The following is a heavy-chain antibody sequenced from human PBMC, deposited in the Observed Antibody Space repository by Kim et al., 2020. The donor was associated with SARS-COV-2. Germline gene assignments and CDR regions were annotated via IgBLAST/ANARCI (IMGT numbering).Heavy chain of an antibody. D-gene: IGHD2-15*01. CDR2: IWYDGSNK. CDR1: GFTFSSYG. V-gene: IGHV3-33*01. CDR3: ATSKDIVVGEQGDAFDI. Sequence: GGSLRLSCAASGFTFSSYGMHWVRQAPGKGLEWVAVIWYDGSNKYYADSVKGRFTISRDNSKNTLYLQMNSLRAEDTAVYYCATSKDIVVGEQGDAFDIWGQGTMVTVSS. J-gene: IGHJ3*02.